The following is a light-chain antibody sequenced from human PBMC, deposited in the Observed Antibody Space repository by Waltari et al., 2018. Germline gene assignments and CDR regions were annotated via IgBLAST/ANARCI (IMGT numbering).Light chain of an antibody. CDR2: AAS. V-gene: IGKV1-8*01. J-gene: IGKJ4*01. CDR3: QQYYSYLLT. CDR1: QGISSY. Sequence: AIRMTQSPSSLSASTGDRVTITCRASQGISSYLAWYHQKPGKAPKLLIYAASTLQSGVPSRFSGSGSGTDFTLTISCLQSEDFATYYCQQYYSYLLTFGGGTKVEIK.